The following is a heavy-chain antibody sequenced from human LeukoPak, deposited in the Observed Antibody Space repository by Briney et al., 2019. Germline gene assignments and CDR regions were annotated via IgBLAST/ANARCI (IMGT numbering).Heavy chain of an antibody. CDR1: GGSFSGYY. CDR2: INHSGST. J-gene: IGHJ5*02. CDR3: ARRRSGSLRGVWFDP. D-gene: IGHD1-26*01. Sequence: SETLSLTCAVYGGSFSGYYWSWIRQPPGKGLEWIGEINHSGSTNYNPSLKSRVTISVDTSKNQFSLKLSSVTAADTAVYYCARRRSGSLRGVWFDPWGQGTLVTVSS. V-gene: IGHV4-34*01.